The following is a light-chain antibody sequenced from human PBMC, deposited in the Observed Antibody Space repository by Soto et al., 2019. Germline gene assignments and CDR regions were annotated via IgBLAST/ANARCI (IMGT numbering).Light chain of an antibody. CDR1: QSVGRN. J-gene: IGKJ2*01. CDR2: GTS. Sequence: EIVMTQSPVALSVSPGERVALSCRASQSVGRNFAWYQQRPGQAPRVLIYGTSTRATGVPARFSGSGSGTDFTLTISSLQSEDFAVYYGQQYNKWPYTFGQGTRLEIK. V-gene: IGKV3-15*01. CDR3: QQYNKWPYT.